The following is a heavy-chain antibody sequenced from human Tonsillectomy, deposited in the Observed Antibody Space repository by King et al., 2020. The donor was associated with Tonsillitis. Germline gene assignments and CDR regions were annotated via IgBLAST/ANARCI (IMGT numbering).Heavy chain of an antibody. CDR1: GYTFTAYY. D-gene: IGHD3-22*01. CDR3: ARENHYYDSSASRGYFQR. Sequence: VQLVESGAEVKKPGASVKVSCKASGYTFTAYYMHWVRQAPGQGLEWMGWINPNSGGTNYAQKFQGRVTMTRDTSISTAYMDLSRLTSDDTAVYFCARENHYYDSSASRGYFQRWGQGTLVTVSS. CDR2: INPNSGGT. V-gene: IGHV1-2*02. J-gene: IGHJ1*01.